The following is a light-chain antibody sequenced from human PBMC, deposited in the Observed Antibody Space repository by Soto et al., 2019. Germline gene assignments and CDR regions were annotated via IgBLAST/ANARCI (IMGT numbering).Light chain of an antibody. Sequence: QSVLTQPASVSGTAGQSITISCSGTNTDVGAYDYVSWYQQHPGKAPKLILYDVINRPSGVSDRFSGSKSGNTASLTISGLQAEDEAEYFCSSYSTIRNLVFGTGTKVTVL. CDR1: NTDVGAYDY. V-gene: IGLV2-14*03. J-gene: IGLJ1*01. CDR3: SSYSTIRNLV. CDR2: DVI.